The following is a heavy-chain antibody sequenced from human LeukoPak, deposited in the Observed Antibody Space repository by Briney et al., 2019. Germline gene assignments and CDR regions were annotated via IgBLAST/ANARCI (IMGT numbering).Heavy chain of an antibody. V-gene: IGHV4-39*02. CDR3: ARRRYYDSTGYLD. J-gene: IGHJ1*01. CDR2: IYYSGST. Sequence: PSETLSLTFSISSGSISSSSYYWGWIRQPPGKGLEWIADIYYSGSTYYNPSLKSRVSISIDTSNNHFSLRLSSVTAADTALYYCARRRYYDSTGYLDWGQGTLVTVSS. D-gene: IGHD3-22*01. CDR1: SGSISSSSYY.